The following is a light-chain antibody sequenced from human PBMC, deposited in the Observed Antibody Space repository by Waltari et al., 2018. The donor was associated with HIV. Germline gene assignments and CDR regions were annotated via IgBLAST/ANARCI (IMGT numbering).Light chain of an antibody. CDR1: ALTKHY. Sequence: SYELTQPPSLSVSPGQTARITCSGDALTKHYVYWYQQKPGQAPVLVIYKDTERPSGIPERFSGSSSGTTVTLTISGVQAEDEADYYCHSSDSSGTYVFGTGTKVSVL. J-gene: IGLJ1*01. CDR3: HSSDSSGTYV. CDR2: KDT. V-gene: IGLV3-25*03.